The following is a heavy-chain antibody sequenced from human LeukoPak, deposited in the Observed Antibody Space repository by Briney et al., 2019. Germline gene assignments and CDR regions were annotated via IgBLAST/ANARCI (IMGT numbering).Heavy chain of an antibody. J-gene: IGHJ4*02. D-gene: IGHD6-6*01. Sequence: GRSLRLSCAASGFTFSSYGMHWVRQAPGKGLEWVAVISYDGSNKYYADSVKGRFTISRDNSKNTLYLQTNSLRAEDTAVYYCAKDVSSIALRYWGQGTLVTVSS. CDR2: ISYDGSNK. CDR3: AKDVSSIALRY. V-gene: IGHV3-30*18. CDR1: GFTFSSYG.